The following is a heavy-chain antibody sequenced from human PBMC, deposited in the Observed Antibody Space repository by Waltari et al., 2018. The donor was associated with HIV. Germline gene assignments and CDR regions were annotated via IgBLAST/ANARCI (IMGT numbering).Heavy chain of an antibody. V-gene: IGHV3-21*01. J-gene: IGHJ3*02. CDR1: GFTFSSYS. CDR2: IISSSSYI. Sequence: EVQLVESGGGLVKPGGSLRLSCAASGFTFSSYSMNWVRQAPGNGLEWRTSIISSSSYIDYADSVKGRFTISRDNAKNSLYLQMNSLRAEDTAVYYCARDLYGSGGRGCAFDIWGQGTMVTVSS. CDR3: ARDLYGSGGRGCAFDI. D-gene: IGHD3-10*01.